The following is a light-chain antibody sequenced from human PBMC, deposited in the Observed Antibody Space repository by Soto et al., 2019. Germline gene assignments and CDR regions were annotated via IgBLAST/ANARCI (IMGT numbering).Light chain of an antibody. CDR2: DAS. J-gene: IGKJ1*01. Sequence: EIVMTQSPATLSVSPGERATLSCRASQRVRRNLAWYQQKPGQAPRPLIYDASTRATGMRDRFSGSGSETELNLTISSLQSEDYAIYYCQQYKNGPPWTFGQGTKVDIK. CDR3: QQYKNGPPWT. V-gene: IGKV3-15*01. CDR1: QRVRRN.